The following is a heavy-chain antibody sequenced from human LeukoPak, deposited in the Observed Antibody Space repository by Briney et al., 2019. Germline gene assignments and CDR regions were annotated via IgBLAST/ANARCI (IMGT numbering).Heavy chain of an antibody. Sequence: SETLSLTCNVSGDSMRSYYWSWIRQPPGKGLEWIGYITYSGYSNSNPSFHTRLTLSMDASKNQFSLELKSVTAADTAIYFCASLSGGYFDSDLSGQGTLVTVSS. CDR3: ASLSGGYFDSDL. V-gene: IGHV4-59*12. D-gene: IGHD3-9*01. CDR2: ITYSGYS. CDR1: GDSMRSYY. J-gene: IGHJ5*02.